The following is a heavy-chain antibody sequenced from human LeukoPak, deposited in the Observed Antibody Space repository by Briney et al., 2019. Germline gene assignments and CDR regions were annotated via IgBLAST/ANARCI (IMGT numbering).Heavy chain of an antibody. D-gene: IGHD3-3*01. CDR1: GYTFTSHY. CDR3: AAPGASGFVGNFWSGPLDF. V-gene: IGHV1-46*01. J-gene: IGHJ4*02. Sequence: GASVKVSCRASGYTFTSHYMHWVRQAPGQGLEWMGIINPSAGSTSCPQKFQGRVTMTRDTSTSTVYMELSSLRSEDTAVYYCAAPGASGFVGNFWSGPLDFWGQGTLVTVSS. CDR2: INPSAGST.